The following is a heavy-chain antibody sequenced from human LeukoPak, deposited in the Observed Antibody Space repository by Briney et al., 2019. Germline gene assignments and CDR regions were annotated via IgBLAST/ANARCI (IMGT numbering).Heavy chain of an antibody. CDR1: GSTISSYW. CDR2: NNSDGTTN. J-gene: IGHJ1*01. CDR3: ARAPSEIGGYYPEYFRH. Sequence: LRICCVSSGSTISSYWMYCLRHAPGEGRVWVSRNNSDGTTNYPDPVKGPFTISRDNAKNTLSMQTNSLRAEDTRGYQCARAPSEIGGYYPEYFRHWGQGTLVTVSS. D-gene: IGHD3-22*01. V-gene: IGHV3-74*01.